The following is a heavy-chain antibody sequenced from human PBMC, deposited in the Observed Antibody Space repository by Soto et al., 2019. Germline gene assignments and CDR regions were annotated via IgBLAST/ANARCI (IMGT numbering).Heavy chain of an antibody. V-gene: IGHV5-51*01. CDR1: GYSFTSYW. CDR3: ATTLDTAMGYDAFDI. CDR2: IYPGDSDT. J-gene: IGHJ3*02. D-gene: IGHD5-18*01. Sequence: GESLKISCKGSGYSFTSYWIGWVRQMPGKGLEWMGIIYPGDSDTRYSPSFQGQVTISADKSISTAYLQWSSLKASDTAMYYCATTLDTAMGYDAFDIWGQGTMVTVSS.